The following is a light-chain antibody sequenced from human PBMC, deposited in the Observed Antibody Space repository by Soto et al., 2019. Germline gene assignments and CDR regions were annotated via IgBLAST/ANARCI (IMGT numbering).Light chain of an antibody. CDR1: QNINDW. V-gene: IGKV1-5*01. CDR3: QQYNSYSGA. CDR2: DAS. Sequence: DIQMTQSPSTLSASVGDRITIACRASQNINDWLAWYQQKPGKAPKLLIYDASSLESGFPSRFSGSGSGTEFTLTINSLQPADFATYYCQQYNSYSGAFGQGTKVEIK. J-gene: IGKJ1*01.